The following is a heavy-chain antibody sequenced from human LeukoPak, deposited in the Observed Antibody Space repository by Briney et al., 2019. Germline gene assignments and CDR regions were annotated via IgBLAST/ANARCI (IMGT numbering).Heavy chain of an antibody. J-gene: IGHJ4*02. CDR3: AIVSFIFHSGRAARSIAVAEQDY. CDR2: ISAYSGNT. D-gene: IGHD6-19*01. Sequence: ASVKVSCKASGYTFTSYGISWVRQAPGQGLEWMGWISAYSGNTNYAQKLQGRVTMTTDTSTSTAYMELRSLRSDDTAVYYCAIVSFIFHSGRAARSIAVAEQDYWGQGTLVTVSS. CDR1: GYTFTSYG. V-gene: IGHV1-18*01.